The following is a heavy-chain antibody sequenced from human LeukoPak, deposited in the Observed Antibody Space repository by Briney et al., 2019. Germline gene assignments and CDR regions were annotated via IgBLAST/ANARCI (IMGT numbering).Heavy chain of an antibody. V-gene: IGHV3-53*01. Sequence: GGSLRLSCVVSGFTFINYGMSWVRQAPGKGLEWVSVIYGGGNIYYADSVKGRFTISRDNSKNTLYLQMNSLRAEDTAVYYCARGAGYNYPYYFDHWGQGTLVTVSS. D-gene: IGHD5-24*01. CDR2: IYGGGNI. CDR1: GFTFINYG. J-gene: IGHJ4*02. CDR3: ARGAGYNYPYYFDH.